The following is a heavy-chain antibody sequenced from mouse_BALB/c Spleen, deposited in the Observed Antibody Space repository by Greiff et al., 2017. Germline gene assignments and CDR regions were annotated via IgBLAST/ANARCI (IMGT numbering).Heavy chain of an antibody. CDR2: ISSGSSTI. D-gene: IGHD2-2*01. V-gene: IGHV5-17*02. CDR1: GFTFSSFG. J-gene: IGHJ2*01. CDR3: ARSGGYDQYYFDY. Sequence: EVMLVESGGGLVQPGGSRKLACAASGFTFSSFGMHWVRQAPEKGLEWVAYISSGSSTIYYADTVKGRFTISRDNPKNTLFLQMTSLRSEDTAMYYCARSGGYDQYYFDYWGQGTTLTVSS.